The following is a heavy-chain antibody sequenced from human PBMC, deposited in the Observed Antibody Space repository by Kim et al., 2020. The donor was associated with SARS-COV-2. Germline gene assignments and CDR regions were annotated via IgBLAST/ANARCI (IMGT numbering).Heavy chain of an antibody. CDR2: ISYDGSNK. Sequence: GGSLRLSCAASGFTFSSYGMHWVRQAPGKGLEWVAVISYDGSNKYYADSVKGRFTISRDNSKNTLYQQMNSLRAEDTAVYYCAKDGPGYSSSWYPHYYYYGMDVWGQGTTVTVSS. V-gene: IGHV3-30*18. D-gene: IGHD6-13*01. CDR3: AKDGPGYSSSWYPHYYYYGMDV. CDR1: GFTFSSYG. J-gene: IGHJ6*02.